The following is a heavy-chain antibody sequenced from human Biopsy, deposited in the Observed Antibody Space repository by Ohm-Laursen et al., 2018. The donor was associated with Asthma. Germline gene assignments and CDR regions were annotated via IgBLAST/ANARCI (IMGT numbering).Heavy chain of an antibody. CDR1: GGTFNAYV. J-gene: IGHJ4*02. Sequence: SVKVSCKSLGGTFNAYVIGWVRQAPGQGLEWMGGINSVFGTTTYPQKFQDRVTVTADDSTSTVYMELSSLRSEDTAVYYCARKAGSCISRTCYSLDFWGQGTLVTVSS. D-gene: IGHD2-2*01. V-gene: IGHV1-69*13. CDR3: ARKAGSCISRTCYSLDF. CDR2: INSVFGTT.